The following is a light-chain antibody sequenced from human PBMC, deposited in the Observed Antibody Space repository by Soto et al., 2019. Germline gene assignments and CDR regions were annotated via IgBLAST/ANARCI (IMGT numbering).Light chain of an antibody. V-gene: IGKV3-20*01. CDR3: QQYGSSPPYT. J-gene: IGKJ2*01. Sequence: EIVLTQSPGTLFLSPGERATLSCRASQSVSSSSLAWYQQKPGQAPRLLIYGASSRATGIPDRFSGSGSGTDFTLTISRLEPEDFAVYYCQQYGSSPPYTFGQGTKLEIK. CDR1: QSVSSSS. CDR2: GAS.